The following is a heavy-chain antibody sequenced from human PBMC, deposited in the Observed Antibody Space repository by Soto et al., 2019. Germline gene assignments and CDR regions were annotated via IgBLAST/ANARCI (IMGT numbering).Heavy chain of an antibody. D-gene: IGHD3-22*01. J-gene: IGHJ6*02. V-gene: IGHV4-34*01. CDR2: INHSGST. CDR3: ARGDRWLLDYCYGMDV. Sequence: SETLSLTCAVYGGSFSGYYWSWIRQPPGKGLEWIGEINHSGSTNYNPSLKSRVTISVDTSKNQFSLKLSSVTAADTAVYYCARGDRWLLDYCYGMDVWGQGTTVTVSS. CDR1: GGSFSGYY.